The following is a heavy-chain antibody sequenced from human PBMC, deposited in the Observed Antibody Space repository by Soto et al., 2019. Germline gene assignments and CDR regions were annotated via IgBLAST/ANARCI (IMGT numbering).Heavy chain of an antibody. Sequence: EVQLVESGGDLVKPGGSLRLSCAASGFTFTTAWMSWVRQAPGKGLEWVGRIKSKTDGETIDYAAPVNGRFTISRDDSKNTLYLQVNSLKTEDTAVYYCTTHLGYCRGDNCYSDYWGQGTLVIVSS. J-gene: IGHJ4*02. D-gene: IGHD2-15*01. CDR2: IKSKTDGETI. V-gene: IGHV3-15*01. CDR1: GFTFTTAW. CDR3: TTHLGYCRGDNCYSDY.